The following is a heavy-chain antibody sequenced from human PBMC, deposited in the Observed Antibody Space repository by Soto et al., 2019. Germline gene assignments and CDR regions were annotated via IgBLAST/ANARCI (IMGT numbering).Heavy chain of an antibody. J-gene: IGHJ4*02. D-gene: IGHD6-6*01. CDR1: GGSISSSSYY. Sequence: SETLSLTCTVSGGSISSSSYYWGWIRQPPGKGLEWIGSIYYSGSTYYNPSLKSRVTISVDTSKNQFSLKLSSVTAADTAVYYCARTIYSSSSGSFDYWGQGTLVTVSS. CDR2: IYYSGST. V-gene: IGHV4-39*01. CDR3: ARTIYSSSSGSFDY.